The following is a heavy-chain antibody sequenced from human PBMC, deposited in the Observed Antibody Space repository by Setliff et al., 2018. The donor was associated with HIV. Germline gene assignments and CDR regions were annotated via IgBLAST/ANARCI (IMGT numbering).Heavy chain of an antibody. CDR3: ARGLKTSDSYEGRWYYFDS. CDR2: INHSGSY. D-gene: IGHD3-16*01. CDR1: GESLRGHY. V-gene: IGHV4-34*01. J-gene: IGHJ4*02. Sequence: SETLSLTCAVYGESLRGHYWTWIRQIPGQGLEWIGQINHSGSYIPNPSLKSRVTISVATSKSQFSLDLSSVTAADTAVYYCARGLKTSDSYEGRWYYFDSWAQGTLVTVSS.